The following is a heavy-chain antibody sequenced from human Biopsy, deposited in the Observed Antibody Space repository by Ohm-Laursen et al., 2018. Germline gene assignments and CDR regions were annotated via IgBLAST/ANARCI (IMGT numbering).Heavy chain of an antibody. CDR1: GDSLTSGPEN. V-gene: IGHV4-61*01. D-gene: IGHD6-19*01. Sequence: GTLSLTCIVSGDSLTSGPENWSWIRQSPGQGLEYIGFIYSGGNTNYNPSLKNRVTMSVDTSKNQFYLKLYSVTAADTAVYYCARGMRSSGWPYFDSWGQGTLVTVSS. J-gene: IGHJ4*02. CDR2: IYSGGNT. CDR3: ARGMRSSGWPYFDS.